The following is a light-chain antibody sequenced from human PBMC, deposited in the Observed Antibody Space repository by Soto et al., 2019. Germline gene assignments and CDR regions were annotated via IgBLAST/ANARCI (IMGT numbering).Light chain of an antibody. CDR1: RSNIGSNT. CDR2: SNN. CDR3: GAWDDSLNGHVV. J-gene: IGLJ2*01. V-gene: IGLV1-44*01. Sequence: QAVVTQPPSESGTPGQRVTISCSGSRSNIGSNTVNWYQQLPGTAPQFLIYSNNQRPSGVPNRFSGSKSGTSASLAISGRQSEEEADYYCGAWDDSLNGHVVFGGGTKLTVL.